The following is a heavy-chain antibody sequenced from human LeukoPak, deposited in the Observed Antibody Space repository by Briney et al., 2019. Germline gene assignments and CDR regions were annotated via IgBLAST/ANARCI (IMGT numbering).Heavy chain of an antibody. CDR3: ARAISYSGMGV. V-gene: IGHV4-59*12. J-gene: IGHJ6*02. CDR1: GGSISSYY. Sequence: AETLSLTCTVSGGSISSYYWSWIRQPPGKGLEWIGYIYYSWSSNYNPSLKSRVTMSVDTSKNQFSLRLSSVTAADTAVYYCARAISYSGMGVWGQGTTVTVS. CDR2: IYYSWSS.